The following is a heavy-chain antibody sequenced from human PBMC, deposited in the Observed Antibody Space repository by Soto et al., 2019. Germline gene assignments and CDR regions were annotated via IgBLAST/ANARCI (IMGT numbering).Heavy chain of an antibody. CDR1: GGTFSSYA. V-gene: IGHV1-69*12. CDR2: IIPIFGTA. J-gene: IGHJ5*02. CDR3: ARDRGRSSGSYPSWFDR. D-gene: IGHD3-22*01. Sequence: QVQLVQSGAEVKKPGSSVKVSCKASGGTFSSYAITWVRQAPAQGLEWMGGIIPIFGTANYAQKFQGRVTIPAYVSTRTAYMELSRLRSEDTAVYYCARDRGRSSGSYPSWFDRWGQGTLVTVSS.